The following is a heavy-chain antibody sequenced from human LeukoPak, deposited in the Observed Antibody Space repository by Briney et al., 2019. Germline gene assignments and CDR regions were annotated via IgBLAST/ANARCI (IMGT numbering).Heavy chain of an antibody. Sequence: PSETLSLTCTVSGYSISSGYYWGWIRQPPGKGLEWIGSIYHSGSTYYNPSLKSRVTISVDTSKNQFSLKLSSVTAADTAVYYCARDFQIAVAGTDAFDIWGQGTMVTVSS. D-gene: IGHD6-19*01. CDR3: ARDFQIAVAGTDAFDI. J-gene: IGHJ3*02. V-gene: IGHV4-38-2*02. CDR1: GYSISSGYY. CDR2: IYHSGST.